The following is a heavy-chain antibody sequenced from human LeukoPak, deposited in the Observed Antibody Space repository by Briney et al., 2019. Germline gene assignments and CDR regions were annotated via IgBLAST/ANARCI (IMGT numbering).Heavy chain of an antibody. Sequence: HAGGSLRLSCAASGFTFSSYSMNWVRQAPGKGLEWVSYISSSSSTIYYADSVKGRFTISRDNAKNSLFLQMNSLRAEDTALYYCARESSWSFDYWGQGTLVTVSS. J-gene: IGHJ4*02. D-gene: IGHD6-13*01. CDR2: ISSSSSTI. V-gene: IGHV3-48*01. CDR3: ARESSWSFDY. CDR1: GFTFSSYS.